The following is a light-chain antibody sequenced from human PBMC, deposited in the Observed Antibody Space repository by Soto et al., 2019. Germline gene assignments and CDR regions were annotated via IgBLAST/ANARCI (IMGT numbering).Light chain of an antibody. CDR1: QSILYSSNNNNY. V-gene: IGKV4-1*01. J-gene: IGKJ5*01. Sequence: DIVMTQSPDSLAVSLGERATINCKSSQSILYSSNNNNYLAWYQQKPGQPPKLLIYWASTRESGVPDRFSGSGSGTDFPLTISSLQAEDVAVYYCQQYYNAPITFGQGTRLEIK. CDR3: QQYYNAPIT. CDR2: WAS.